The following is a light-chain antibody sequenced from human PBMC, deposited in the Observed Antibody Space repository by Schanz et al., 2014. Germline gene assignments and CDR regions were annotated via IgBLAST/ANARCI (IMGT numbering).Light chain of an antibody. CDR2: EVT. V-gene: IGLV2-8*01. CDR3: CSYAGSYSYV. J-gene: IGLJ1*01. CDR1: SSDVGGYNY. Sequence: QSALTQPPSASGSPGQSVTISCTGTSSDVGGYNYVSWYQQHPGKAPKLMIYEVTKRPSGVPDRFSGSKSGNTASLTVSGLQAEDEADYYCCSYAGSYSYVFGTGTQAHRP.